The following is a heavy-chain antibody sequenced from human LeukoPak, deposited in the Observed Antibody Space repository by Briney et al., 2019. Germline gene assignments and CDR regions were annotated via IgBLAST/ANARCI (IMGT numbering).Heavy chain of an antibody. CDR1: CGSISSGYYY. CDR3: AKASGSESHFFDY. J-gene: IGHJ4*02. V-gene: IGHV4-30-4*01. D-gene: IGHD3-10*01. Sequence: PSETLSLTCTVSCGSISSGYYYWSWIRQPPGKGLECIGYIFYSGNTYYNPSLKSRVTISVDTSKNQFSLKLNSMTGADTALYYCAKASGSESHFFDYYVQGTLVTVSS. CDR2: IFYSGNT.